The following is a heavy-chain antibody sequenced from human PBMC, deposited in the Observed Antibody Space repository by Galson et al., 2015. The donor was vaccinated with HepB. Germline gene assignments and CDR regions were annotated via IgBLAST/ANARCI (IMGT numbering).Heavy chain of an antibody. CDR3: ARTPSSIAARPDY. Sequence: SLRLSCAASGFTFSSYAMSWVRQAPGKGLEWVSAISGSGGSTYYADSVKGRFTISRDNSKNTLYLQMNSLRAEDTAVYYCARTPSSIAARPDYWGQGTLVTVSS. CDR1: GFTFSSYA. J-gene: IGHJ4*02. CDR2: ISGSGGST. V-gene: IGHV3-23*01. D-gene: IGHD6-6*01.